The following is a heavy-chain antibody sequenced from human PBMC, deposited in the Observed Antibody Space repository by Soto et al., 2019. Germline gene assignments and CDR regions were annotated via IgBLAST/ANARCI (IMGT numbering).Heavy chain of an antibody. CDR1: GGSISSSSYY. CDR2: IYYSGST. V-gene: IGHV4-39*01. J-gene: IGHJ5*02. Sequence: SETLSLTCTVSGGSISSSSYYWGWIRQPPGKGLEWIGSIYYSGSTYYNPSLKSRVTISVDTSKNQFSLKLSSVTAADTAVYYCARHYYGSGFDPWGQGTLVTVSS. CDR3: ARHYYGSGFDP. D-gene: IGHD3-10*01.